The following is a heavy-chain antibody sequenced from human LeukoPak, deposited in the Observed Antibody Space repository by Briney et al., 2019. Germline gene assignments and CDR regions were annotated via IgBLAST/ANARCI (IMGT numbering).Heavy chain of an antibody. V-gene: IGHV3-23*01. CDR2: ISLGGVNT. CDR1: GFTFSSYA. J-gene: IGHJ4*02. CDR3: AKNVMYSSSAVDY. D-gene: IGHD6-6*01. Sequence: PGGSLRLSCAASGFTFSSYAMSWVRQAPGKGLEWVSAISLGGVNTYYADSVKGRFTVSRVNSKNTLYLQKNSLRVEDTAVYYCAKNVMYSSSAVDYWGQGTLVTVSS.